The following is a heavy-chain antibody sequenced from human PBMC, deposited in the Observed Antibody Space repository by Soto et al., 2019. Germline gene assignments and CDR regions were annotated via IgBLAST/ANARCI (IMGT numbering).Heavy chain of an antibody. CDR3: ARAPIDCGGDCYTYYFDY. CDR2: IIPIFGTA. J-gene: IGHJ4*02. D-gene: IGHD2-21*02. Sequence: QVQLVQSGAEVKKPGSSVKVSCKASGGTFSSYAISWVRQAPGQGLEWMGGIIPIFGTANYAKKFQGRVTITADESTSTAYMELSSLRSEDTAVYYCARAPIDCGGDCYTYYFDYWGQGTLVTVSS. V-gene: IGHV1-69*01. CDR1: GGTFSSYA.